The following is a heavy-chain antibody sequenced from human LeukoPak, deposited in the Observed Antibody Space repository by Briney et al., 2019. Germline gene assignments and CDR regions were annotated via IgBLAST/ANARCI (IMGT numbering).Heavy chain of an antibody. J-gene: IGHJ4*02. CDR2: INHTGST. D-gene: IGHD7-27*01. Sequence: SETLSLTCAVYGESFTTFYWGWIRQTPGKGLEWIGEINHTGSTNYNPSLKSRVTISIDTSKNQFSLKLNSVTAADTAVYFCARGFRGDNFDYWGQGTLVTVSS. CDR1: GESFTTFY. V-gene: IGHV4-34*01. CDR3: ARGFRGDNFDY.